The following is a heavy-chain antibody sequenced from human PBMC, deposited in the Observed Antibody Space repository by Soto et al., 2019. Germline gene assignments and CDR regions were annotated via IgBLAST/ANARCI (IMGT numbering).Heavy chain of an antibody. J-gene: IGHJ5*02. V-gene: IGHV4-34*01. Sequence: QVQLQQWGAGLLKPSETLSLTCAVYGGSFSGYYWSWIRQPPGKGLEWIGEINHSGSTNYNPSLKSRVTISVDTSKNPFSLKLSSVAAADTAVYYCAGRGGYCSGGSCYGPWGQGTLVTVSS. D-gene: IGHD2-15*01. CDR3: AGRGGYCSGGSCYGP. CDR1: GGSFSGYY. CDR2: INHSGST.